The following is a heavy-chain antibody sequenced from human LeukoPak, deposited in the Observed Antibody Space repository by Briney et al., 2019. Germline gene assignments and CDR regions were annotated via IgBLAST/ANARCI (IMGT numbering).Heavy chain of an antibody. CDR3: ARTPFCGSCNWFDP. D-gene: IGHD1-26*01. CDR1: GFAFSSYW. CDR2: INTDGSST. J-gene: IGHJ5*02. Sequence: PGGSLRLSCAASGFAFSSYWMHWVRQAPGKGLVWVSRINTDGSSTSYADSVKGRFTISRDNAKNTLYLQMNSLRAEDTAVYYCARTPFCGSCNWFDPWGQGTLVTVSS. V-gene: IGHV3-74*01.